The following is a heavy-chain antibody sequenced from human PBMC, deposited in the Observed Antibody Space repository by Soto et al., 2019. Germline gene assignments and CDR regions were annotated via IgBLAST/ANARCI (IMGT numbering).Heavy chain of an antibody. V-gene: IGHV1-69*01. CDR3: ASATTGVAPYGGVTANGMDV. CDR1: GGTFSSYA. D-gene: IGHD2-15*01. CDR2: IIPIFGTA. J-gene: IGHJ6*02. Sequence: QVQLVQSGAEVKKPGSSVKVSCKASGGTFSSYAISWVRQAPGQGLEWMGGIIPIFGTANYAQKFQGRVTITADESTRTAYMELSSLRSEDTAVYYGASATTGVAPYGGVTANGMDVWGQGTTVTVSS.